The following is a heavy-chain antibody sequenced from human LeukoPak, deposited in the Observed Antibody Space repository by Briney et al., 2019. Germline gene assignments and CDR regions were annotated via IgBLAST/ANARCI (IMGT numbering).Heavy chain of an antibody. D-gene: IGHD6-13*01. V-gene: IGHV3-48*03. CDR1: GYTFSSYE. CDR2: ISRSATTI. CDR3: ARVGALSSSWLLY. Sequence: GGSLRLSCAASGYTFSSYEMNWVRQAPGKGLEWVSSISRSATTIYYADSVKGRFTISRDNAKNSLYLQMNSLRAEDTAVYFCARVGALSSSWLLYWGQGTLVTVSS. J-gene: IGHJ4*02.